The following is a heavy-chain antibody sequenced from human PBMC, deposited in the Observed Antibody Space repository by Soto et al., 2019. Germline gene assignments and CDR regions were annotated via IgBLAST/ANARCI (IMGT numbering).Heavy chain of an antibody. V-gene: IGHV4-39*01. CDR1: GGSISSSSYY. CDR3: ARQRSIAARHGVFDY. D-gene: IGHD6-6*01. Sequence: SETLSLTCTVSGGSISSSSYYWGWIRQPPGKGLEWIGSIYYSGSTYYNPSLKSRVTISVDTSKNQFSLKLSSVTAADTAVYYCARQRSIAARHGVFDYWGQGTL. CDR2: IYYSGST. J-gene: IGHJ4*02.